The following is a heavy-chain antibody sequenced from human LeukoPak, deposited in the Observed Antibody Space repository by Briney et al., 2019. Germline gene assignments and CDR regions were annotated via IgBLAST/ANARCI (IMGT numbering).Heavy chain of an antibody. D-gene: IGHD6-19*01. CDR2: ISASGSGT. J-gene: IGHJ4*02. CDR1: GFTFTSYA. Sequence: PGGSLRLSCEASGFTFTSYAMHWVRQAPGKGLEWVSSISASGSGTFYTDSMSGRFTISRDNAKKTLFLQMKNLRLGDTALYYCAKRPDTSGRPNLDFWGQGTLVNGSS. CDR3: AKRPDTSGRPNLDF. V-gene: IGHV3-23*01.